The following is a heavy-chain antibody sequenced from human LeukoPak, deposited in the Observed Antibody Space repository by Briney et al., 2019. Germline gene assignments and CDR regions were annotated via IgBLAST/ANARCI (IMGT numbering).Heavy chain of an antibody. V-gene: IGHV3-30-3*01. CDR2: ISYDGSNK. Sequence: GGSLRLSCAASGFTFSSYAMHWVRQAPGKGLEWVAVISYDGSNKYYADSVKGRFTISRDNSKNTLYLQMNSLRAEDTAVYYCARDNFEGPMGALKRDFDYWGQGTLVTVSS. CDR1: GFTFSSYA. CDR3: ARDNFEGPMGALKRDFDY. D-gene: IGHD1-26*01. J-gene: IGHJ4*02.